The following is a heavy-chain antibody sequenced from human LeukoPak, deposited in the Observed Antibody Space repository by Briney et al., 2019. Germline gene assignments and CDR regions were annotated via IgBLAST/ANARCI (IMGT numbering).Heavy chain of an antibody. CDR3: ARDGERGYSGYDFGSLDY. D-gene: IGHD5-12*01. CDR2: ISTNTGNP. CDR1: GYTFTSYA. V-gene: IGHV7-4-1*02. Sequence: ASVKVSCKASGYTFTSYAMNWVRQAPGQGLEWMGWISTNTGNPTYAQGFTGRFVFSLDTSVSTAYLQISSLKAEATAAYYCARDGERGYSGYDFGSLDYWGQGTLVTVSS. J-gene: IGHJ4*02.